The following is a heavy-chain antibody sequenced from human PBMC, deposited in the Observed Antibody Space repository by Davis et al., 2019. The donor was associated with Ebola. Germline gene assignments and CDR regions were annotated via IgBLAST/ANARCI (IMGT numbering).Heavy chain of an antibody. J-gene: IGHJ4*02. Sequence: SVKVSCKACACTFPSYGISWVRPAPGQGRDGMGGIIPVFGIPKYAQKFQGRVTITADESTRTAYMELSSLRSEDTAVYYCARDRYSDGSGYFFEQRHWGQGTLVTVSS. CDR1: ACTFPSYG. D-gene: IGHD3-22*01. CDR2: IIPVFGIP. CDR3: ARDRYSDGSGYFFEQRH. V-gene: IGHV1-69*13.